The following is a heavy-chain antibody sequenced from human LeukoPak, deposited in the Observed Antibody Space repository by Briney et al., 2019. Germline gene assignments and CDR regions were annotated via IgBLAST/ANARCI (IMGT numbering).Heavy chain of an antibody. CDR3: ATDIVVVVAAYTTTFDI. V-gene: IGHV1-24*01. CDR2: FDPEDGET. D-gene: IGHD2-15*01. Sequence: ASVKVSCKVSGYTLTELSMHWVRQAPGKGLEWMGGFDPEDGETIYAQKFQGRVTMTEDTSSDTAYMELSSLRSEDTAVYYCATDIVVVVAAYTTTFDICGQGTLVTVSS. CDR1: GYTLTELS. J-gene: IGHJ3*02.